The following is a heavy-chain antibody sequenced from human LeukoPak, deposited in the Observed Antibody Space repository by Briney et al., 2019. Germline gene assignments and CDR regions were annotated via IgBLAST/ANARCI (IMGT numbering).Heavy chain of an antibody. Sequence: GASVKVSCTASGYTFTGYYMHWVRQAPGQGLEWMGWITPNSGGTNYAQKFQGRVTMTRDTSISTAYMELSRLRSDDTAVYYCARGSMVRGVPLSDYWGQGTLVTVSP. CDR3: ARGSMVRGVPLSDY. CDR2: ITPNSGGT. V-gene: IGHV1-2*02. J-gene: IGHJ4*02. CDR1: GYTFTGYY. D-gene: IGHD3-10*01.